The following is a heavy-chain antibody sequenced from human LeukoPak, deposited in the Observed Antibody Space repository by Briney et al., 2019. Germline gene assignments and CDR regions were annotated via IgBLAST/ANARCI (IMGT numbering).Heavy chain of an antibody. Sequence: GGSLRLSCAASGFNYSSYTMNWARQAPGMGLEWLSYISASRDIAYYADSVKGRFTISRDNAKNSLYLQLNSLRAEDTALYYCTRGVVNAYAAFDYWGQGTLVIVSS. CDR3: TRGVVNAYAAFDY. D-gene: IGHD3-16*01. V-gene: IGHV3-48*01. CDR1: GFNYSSYT. J-gene: IGHJ4*02. CDR2: ISASRDIA.